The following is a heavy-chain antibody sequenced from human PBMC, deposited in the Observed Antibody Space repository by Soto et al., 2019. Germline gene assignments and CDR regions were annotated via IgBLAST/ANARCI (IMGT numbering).Heavy chain of an antibody. J-gene: IGHJ6*02. CDR2: IYYSGST. CDR3: ARHDYYYYGMSV. V-gene: IGHV4-59*08. CDR1: GGSISTYY. Sequence: PSETLSLTCSVSGGSISTYYWSWIRQPPGKGLEWFGYIYYSGSTSYNPSLKSRITISVYTSKTQFSLNLTSVTAADTAVYYCARHDYYYYGMSVWGQGAAVTVSS.